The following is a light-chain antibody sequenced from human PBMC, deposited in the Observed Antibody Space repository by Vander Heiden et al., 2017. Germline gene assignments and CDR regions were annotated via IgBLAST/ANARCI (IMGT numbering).Light chain of an antibody. Sequence: QSVLTQPPSASGTPGQRVTISCSGSSSNIGSNTVNWYQQLPGTAPKLLIYSNNPRPSGVPDRFSGCKSGTSASLAISGLQSEDEADYYCAAWDDRLNGWVFGGGTKLTVL. CDR2: SNN. CDR1: SSNIGSNT. V-gene: IGLV1-44*01. J-gene: IGLJ3*02. CDR3: AAWDDRLNGWV.